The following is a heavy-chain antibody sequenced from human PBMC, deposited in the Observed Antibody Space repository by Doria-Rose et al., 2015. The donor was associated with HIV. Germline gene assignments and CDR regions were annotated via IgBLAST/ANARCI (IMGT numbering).Heavy chain of an antibody. CDR3: ARDHYDSGGYYSD. CDR1: GFTFSRYS. D-gene: IGHD3-22*01. J-gene: IGHJ4*02. CDR2: ISSSSEYI. Sequence: FAASGFTFSRYSLNWVRQAPGKGLEWVSSISSSSEYIYYVDSVQGRFTISRDNAKNSVYLQMNSLRTEDTAVYYCARDHYDSGGYYSDRVQGTLVAVSS. V-gene: IGHV3-21*03.